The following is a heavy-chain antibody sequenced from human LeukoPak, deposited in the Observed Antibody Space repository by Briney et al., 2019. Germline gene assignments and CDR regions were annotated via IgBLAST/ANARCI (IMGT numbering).Heavy chain of an antibody. J-gene: IGHJ4*02. CDR3: TRDSQYCGGDCYSDY. D-gene: IGHD2-21*02. V-gene: IGHV3-11*05. Sequence: KPGGSLRLSCAASGFTFSDYYMSWIRQAPGKGLEGVSYISSSSSYTNYADSVKGRFTISRDNAKNSLYLQVNSLRAEDPAVYYCTRDSQYCGGDCYSDYWGQGTLVTVSS. CDR2: ISSSSSYT. CDR1: GFTFSDYY.